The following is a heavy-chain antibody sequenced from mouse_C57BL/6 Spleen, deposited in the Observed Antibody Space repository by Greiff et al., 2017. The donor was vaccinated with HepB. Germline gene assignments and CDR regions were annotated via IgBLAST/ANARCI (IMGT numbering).Heavy chain of an antibody. V-gene: IGHV5-16*01. D-gene: IGHD1-1*01. CDR2: INYDGSST. J-gene: IGHJ2*01. Sequence: EVKLVESEGGLVQPGSSMKLSCTASGFTFSDYYMAWVRQVPEKGLEWVANINYDGSSTYYLDSLKSRFIISRDNAKNILYLQMSSLKSEDTATYYCARARSYGFDYWGQGTTLTVSS. CDR1: GFTFSDYY. CDR3: ARARSYGFDY.